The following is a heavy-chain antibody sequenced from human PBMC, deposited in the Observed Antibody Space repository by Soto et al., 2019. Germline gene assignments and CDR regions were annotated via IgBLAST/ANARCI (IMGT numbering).Heavy chain of an antibody. D-gene: IGHD1-1*01. CDR1: GLTFSNYA. J-gene: IGHJ4*02. Sequence: EVQLLDSGGGLVQPGGSLRLSCAASGLTFSNYAMSWVRQAPGQGLEWVSTSGASGGSRYYADSVKGRFTISRDHSKNPLYPRMNSLCGVDTALFYCAKGRALDASQGKCCFEDWGQGTLVTVSS. CDR3: AKGRALDASQGKCCFED. CDR2: SGASGGSR. V-gene: IGHV3-23*01.